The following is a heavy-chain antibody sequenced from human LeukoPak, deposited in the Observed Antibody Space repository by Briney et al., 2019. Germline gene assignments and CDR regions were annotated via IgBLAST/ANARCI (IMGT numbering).Heavy chain of an antibody. V-gene: IGHV1-2*02. CDR1: GYTFTGYY. D-gene: IGHD2-2*01. J-gene: IGHJ5*02. Sequence: ASVKVSCKASGYTFTGYYMHWVRQAPGQGLEWMGWINPNSGGTNHAQKFQGRVTMTRDTSISTAYMELSRLRSDDTAVYYCAREGTADMDTNWFDPWGQGALVTVSS. CDR2: INPNSGGT. CDR3: AREGTADMDTNWFDP.